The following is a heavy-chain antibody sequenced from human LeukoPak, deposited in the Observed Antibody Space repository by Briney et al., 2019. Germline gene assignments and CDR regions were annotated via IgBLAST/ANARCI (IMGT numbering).Heavy chain of an antibody. CDR1: GYSFTSYW. D-gene: IGHD6-19*01. CDR2: IYPGDSDT. V-gene: IGHV5-51*01. CDR3: ARTGGEGIAVAGTQI. Sequence: GESLKISCKGSGYSFTSYWIGWVRQMPGKGLEWMGIIYPGDSDTRYSPSFQGQVTISADKSISTAYLQWSSLKASDTAMYYCARTGGEGIAVAGTQIWGQGTLVTVSS. J-gene: IGHJ4*02.